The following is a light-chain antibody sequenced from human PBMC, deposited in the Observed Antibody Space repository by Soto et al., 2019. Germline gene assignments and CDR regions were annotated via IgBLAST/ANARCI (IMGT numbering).Light chain of an antibody. CDR2: NNN. Sequence: QSVLTQPPSASGTPGQRVTISCSGSSSNIGSSSVNWYQQLPGTAPNLLIYNNNQWPSGVPARFSGSKSGTSASLAISGLQSEDEADYYCAAWDVTLNGLYVFGTGTKVTVL. CDR3: AAWDVTLNGLYV. V-gene: IGLV1-44*01. CDR1: SSNIGSSS. J-gene: IGLJ1*01.